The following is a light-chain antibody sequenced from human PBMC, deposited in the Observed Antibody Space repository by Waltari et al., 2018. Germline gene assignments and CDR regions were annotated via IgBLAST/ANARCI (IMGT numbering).Light chain of an antibody. CDR3: AAWDDSLNAHYV. Sequence: QSVLTLSPSASGSPGQGAPIPCSRRRTNVGTDTVIGSQQLPGTAPKLLIYSNNQRPSGVPDRFSGSKSGTSASLAISGLQSEDEADYYCAAWDDSLNAHYVFGTGTKVTVL. CDR1: RTNVGTDT. J-gene: IGLJ1*01. CDR2: SNN. V-gene: IGLV1-44*01.